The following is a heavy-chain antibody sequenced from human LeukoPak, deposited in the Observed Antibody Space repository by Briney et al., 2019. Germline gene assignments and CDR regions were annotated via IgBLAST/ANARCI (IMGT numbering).Heavy chain of an antibody. J-gene: IGHJ4*02. V-gene: IGHV4-34*01. Sequence: PSETLSLTCAVYGGSFSGYSWTWIRQPPGKGLEWIGEIDRSGSTNYNPALKSRLTTSVDTSKNQFSLKLRSVTAADTAVYYCARGSATGLAYWGQGNLVTVSS. D-gene: IGHD1-1*01. CDR2: IDRSGST. CDR3: ARGSATGLAY. CDR1: GGSFSGYS.